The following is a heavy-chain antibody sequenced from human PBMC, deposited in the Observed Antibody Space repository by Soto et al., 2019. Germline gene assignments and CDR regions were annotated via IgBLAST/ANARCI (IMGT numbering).Heavy chain of an antibody. V-gene: IGHV4-31*03. CDR1: GGSISSGGYY. D-gene: IGHD3-22*01. CDR2: IYYGGST. Sequence: PSETLSLTCTVSGGSISSGGYYWSWIRQHPGKGLEWIGYIYYGGSTYYNPSLKSRVTISVDTSKNQFSLKLSSVTAADTAVYYCARDSPENYYDSSGYGGSYIDYWGQGTLVTVSS. J-gene: IGHJ4*02. CDR3: ARDSPENYYDSSGYGGSYIDY.